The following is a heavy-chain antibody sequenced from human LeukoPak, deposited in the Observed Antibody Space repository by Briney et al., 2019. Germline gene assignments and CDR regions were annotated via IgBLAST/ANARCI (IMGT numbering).Heavy chain of an antibody. V-gene: IGHV4-39*07. CDR3: ARGRVAAAGTTVCYFDY. J-gene: IGHJ4*02. CDR2: IYYSGTT. CDR1: GGSISSSPYY. Sequence: SETLSLTCTVSGGSISSSPYYWGWIRQPPGKGLEWIGSIYYSGTTHYSPSLESRVTISVDTSKNQFSLKLSSVTAADTAVYYCARGRVAAAGTTVCYFDYWGQGTLVTVSS. D-gene: IGHD6-13*01.